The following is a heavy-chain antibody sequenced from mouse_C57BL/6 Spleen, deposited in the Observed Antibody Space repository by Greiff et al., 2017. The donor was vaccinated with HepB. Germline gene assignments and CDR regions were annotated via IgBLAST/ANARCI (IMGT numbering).Heavy chain of an antibody. Sequence: QVQLQQSGAELARPGASVKLSCKASGYTFTSYGISWVKQRTGQGLEWIGEIYPRSGNTYYNEKFKGKATLTADKSSSTAYMELRSLTSEDSAVYFCAVDYYGSSPAWFAYWGQGTLVTVSA. CDR1: GYTFTSYG. CDR2: IYPRSGNT. V-gene: IGHV1-81*01. J-gene: IGHJ3*01. D-gene: IGHD1-1*01. CDR3: AVDYYGSSPAWFAY.